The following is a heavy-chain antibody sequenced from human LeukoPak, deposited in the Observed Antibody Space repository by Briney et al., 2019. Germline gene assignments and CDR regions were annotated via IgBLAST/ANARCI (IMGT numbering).Heavy chain of an antibody. CDR3: AEDTYSNYYGMDV. D-gene: IGHD4-11*01. J-gene: IGHJ6*02. Sequence: GRSLRLSCAASGFTFDDYAMHWVRQAPGKGLEWVSGISWNSGSIGYADSVKGRFTISRDNAKNSLYLQMNSLRAEDTALYYCAEDTYSNYYGMDVWGQGTTVTVSS. V-gene: IGHV3-9*01. CDR2: ISWNSGSI. CDR1: GFTFDDYA.